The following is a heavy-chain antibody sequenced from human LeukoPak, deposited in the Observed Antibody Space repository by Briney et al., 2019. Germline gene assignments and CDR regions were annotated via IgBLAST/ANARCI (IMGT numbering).Heavy chain of an antibody. Sequence: PGGSLRLSCAASGFTFSSYSMNWVRQAPGKGLEWVLYISSSSSTIYYADSVKGRFTISRDNAKNSLYLQMNSLRAEDTAVYYCARDLSSRGRTVTTDYFDYWGQGTLVTVSS. V-gene: IGHV3-48*04. CDR2: ISSSSSTI. J-gene: IGHJ4*02. D-gene: IGHD4-17*01. CDR1: GFTFSSYS. CDR3: ARDLSSRGRTVTTDYFDY.